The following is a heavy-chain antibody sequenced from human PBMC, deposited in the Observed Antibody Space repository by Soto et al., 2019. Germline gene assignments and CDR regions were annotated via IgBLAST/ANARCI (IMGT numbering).Heavy chain of an antibody. V-gene: IGHV4-39*01. CDR1: GGSISSSSYY. CDR2: IYYSGST. Sequence: QLQLQESVPGLVKPSETLSLTCTVSGGSISSSSYYWGWIRQPPGKGLEWIGSIYYSGSTYYNPSLKSRVTISVDTSKNQFSLKLSSVTAADTAVYYCARQGIAAAGTSDWFDPWGQGTLVTVSS. J-gene: IGHJ5*02. CDR3: ARQGIAAAGTSDWFDP. D-gene: IGHD6-13*01.